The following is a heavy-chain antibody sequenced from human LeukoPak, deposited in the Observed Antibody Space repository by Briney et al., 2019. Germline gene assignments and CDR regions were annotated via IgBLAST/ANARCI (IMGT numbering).Heavy chain of an antibody. CDR1: GGSFSGYY. Sequence: PSETLSLTCAVYGGSFSGYYWSWIRQPPGKGLEWMGEINEGGSTNYNPSLKSRVTISVDTSKNQFSLKLSSVTAADTAVYYYARGFPLLSGSGSYYINYWGQGTLVTVSS. V-gene: IGHV4-34*01. D-gene: IGHD3-10*01. J-gene: IGHJ4*02. CDR2: INEGGST. CDR3: ARGFPLLSGSGSYYINY.